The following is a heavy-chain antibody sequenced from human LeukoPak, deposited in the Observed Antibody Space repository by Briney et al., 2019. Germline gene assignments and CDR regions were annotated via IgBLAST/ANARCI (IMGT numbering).Heavy chain of an antibody. J-gene: IGHJ4*02. V-gene: IGHV3-23*01. CDR2: ISGSGGGST. CDR3: AKDGDARILAFDY. D-gene: IGHD2-15*01. Sequence: GGSLRLSCAASGFNFNNYGMSWVRQAPGKGLEWVSGISGSGGGSTYYADSVKGRFTISRDNSKNTLYLQMYSLRAEDTAVYYCAKDGDARILAFDYWGQGTLVTVSS. CDR1: GFNFNNYG.